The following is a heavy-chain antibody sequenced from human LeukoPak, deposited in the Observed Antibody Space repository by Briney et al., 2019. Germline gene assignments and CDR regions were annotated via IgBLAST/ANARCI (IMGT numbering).Heavy chain of an antibody. J-gene: IGHJ4*02. CDR1: GFTFSRYG. CDR3: ARDARDSSSGFDY. D-gene: IGHD3-10*01. CDR2: ISDSTGRT. Sequence: GGSLRLSCAASGFTFSRYGMSWVRQAPGKGLEWASAISDSTGRTYYADSVKGRFTISRDNSKNTLYLQMNSLRAEDTAVYYCARDARDSSSGFDYWGQGTLVTVSS. V-gene: IGHV3-23*01.